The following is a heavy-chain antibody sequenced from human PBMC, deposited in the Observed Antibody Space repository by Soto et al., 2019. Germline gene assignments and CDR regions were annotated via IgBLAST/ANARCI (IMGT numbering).Heavy chain of an antibody. CDR3: AKGRLRGYSYGYIIFDY. CDR2: ISGSGGST. V-gene: IGHV3-23*01. D-gene: IGHD5-18*01. J-gene: IGHJ4*02. Sequence: GGSLRLSCAASGFTFSSYAMSWVRQAPGKGLEWVSAISGSGGSTYYADSVKGRFTISRDNSKNTLYLQMNSLRAEDTAVYYCAKGRLRGYSYGYIIFDYCGQATLVSVS. CDR1: GFTFSSYA.